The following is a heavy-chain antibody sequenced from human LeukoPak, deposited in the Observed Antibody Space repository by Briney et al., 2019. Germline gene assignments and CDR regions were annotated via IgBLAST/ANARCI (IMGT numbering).Heavy chain of an antibody. CDR2: ISYDGSNK. CDR3: ARGFNPAI. CDR1: GFPLSNYA. V-gene: IGHV3-30-3*01. J-gene: IGHJ3*02. D-gene: IGHD3-3*01. Sequence: PGRALRLYCAAPGFPLSNYAMHWVRHAPGQGLEWVAVISYDGSNKYFADSVKGRFTISRDNSKNTLYLQMNSLRAEDTAVYYCARGFNPAIWGQGTMVTVSS.